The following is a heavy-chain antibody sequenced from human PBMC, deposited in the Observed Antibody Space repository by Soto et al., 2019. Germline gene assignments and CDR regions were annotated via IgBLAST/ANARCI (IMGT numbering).Heavy chain of an antibody. J-gene: IGHJ4*02. V-gene: IGHV1-18*01. Sequence: ASVKVSCKASGYTFTSYGISWVRQAPGQGLEWMGWISAYNGNTNYAQKLQGRVTMTTDTSTSTAYMELRNLRSDDTAVYYCARDPLSGPNIPSFDYWGQGTLVTVSS. CDR1: GYTFTSYG. CDR3: ARDPLSGPNIPSFDY. D-gene: IGHD2-15*01. CDR2: ISAYNGNT.